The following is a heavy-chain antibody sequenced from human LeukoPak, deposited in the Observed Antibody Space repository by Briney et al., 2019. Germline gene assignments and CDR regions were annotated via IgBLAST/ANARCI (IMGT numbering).Heavy chain of an antibody. CDR3: ARVLFNSGYDY. D-gene: IGHD2-21*01. V-gene: IGHV1-2*02. CDR1: GYTFTGAY. CDR2: INPNSGGT. Sequence: ASVKVSCKASGYTFTGAYMHWVRQAPGQGLEWMGWINPNSGGTQFAQKFQGRVTMARDTSISTAYMELDRLRSDDTAVYYCARVLFNSGYDYWGQGTLVTVSS. J-gene: IGHJ4*02.